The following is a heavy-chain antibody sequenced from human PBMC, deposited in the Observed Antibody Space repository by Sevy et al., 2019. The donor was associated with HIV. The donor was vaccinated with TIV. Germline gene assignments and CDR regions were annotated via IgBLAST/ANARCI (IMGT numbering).Heavy chain of an antibody. J-gene: IGHJ4*02. V-gene: IGHV4-61*01. Sequence: SETLSLTCTVSGGSVSSGSYYWSWIRQPPGKGLEWIGYIYYSGSTNYNPSLKGRVTISVDTSKNQFSLKLSSVTAADTAVYYCARGRGWKLFDYWGQGTLVTVSS. CDR1: GGSVSSGSYY. CDR3: ARGRGWKLFDY. CDR2: IYYSGST. D-gene: IGHD6-19*01.